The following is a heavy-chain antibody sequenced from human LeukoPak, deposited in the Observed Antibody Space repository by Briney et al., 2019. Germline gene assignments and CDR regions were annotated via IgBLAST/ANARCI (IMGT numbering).Heavy chain of an antibody. CDR1: GFTFSSYA. D-gene: IGHD4-17*01. CDR3: ARDKHGDYVGDYYYYGMDV. J-gene: IGHJ6*01. Sequence: GGSLRLSCSASGFTFSSYAMHWVSQAPGKGLEYVSAISSNGGSTYYADSVKGRFTISRDNSKNTLYLQMNSLRAEDTAVYYCARDKHGDYVGDYYYYGMDVWGQGTTVTVSS. V-gene: IGHV3-64*04. CDR2: ISSNGGST.